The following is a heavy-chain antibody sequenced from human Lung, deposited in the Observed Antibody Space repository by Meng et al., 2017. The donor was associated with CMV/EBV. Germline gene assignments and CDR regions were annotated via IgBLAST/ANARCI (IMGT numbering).Heavy chain of an antibody. V-gene: IGHV3-21*01. Sequence: GESXKISCAASGFTFSSYSMNWVRQAPGKGLEWVSSISSSSSYIYYADSVKGRFTISRDNAKNSLYLQMNSLRAEDTAVYYCARDRGGSYDDDYYYYVMDVXGQGXTVTVSS. CDR2: ISSSSSYI. CDR1: GFTFSSYS. CDR3: ARDRGGSYDDDYYYYVMDV. D-gene: IGHD1-26*01. J-gene: IGHJ6*02.